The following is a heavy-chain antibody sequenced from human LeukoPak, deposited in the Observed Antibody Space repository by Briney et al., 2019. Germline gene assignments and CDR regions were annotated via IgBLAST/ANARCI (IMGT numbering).Heavy chain of an antibody. CDR3: ARGNAHAFDS. D-gene: IGHD1-1*01. V-gene: IGHV3-74*01. J-gene: IGHJ3*02. CDR2: INTDGSGT. CDR1: RFTFSSYW. Sequence: GGSLRLSCAASRFTFSSYWMHWVRQDPGKRLVWVSRINTDGSGTSYADSVKGRFTISRDNAKNTLYLQMNSLRAEDTAVYYCARGNAHAFDSWGQGTMVTVSS.